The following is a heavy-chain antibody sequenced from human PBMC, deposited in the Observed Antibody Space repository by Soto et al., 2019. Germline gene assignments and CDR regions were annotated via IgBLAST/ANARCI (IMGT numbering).Heavy chain of an antibody. D-gene: IGHD3-22*01. CDR1: GFTFSSYD. CDR2: IGTAGDT. Sequence: PGGSLRLSCAASGFTFSSYDMHWVRQATGKGLEWVSAIGTAGDTYYPGSVKGRFTISRENAKNSLYLQMNSLRAGDTAVYYCARAYDSSDYYSFGYWGQGNLVTVSS. V-gene: IGHV3-13*01. CDR3: ARAYDSSDYYSFGY. J-gene: IGHJ4*02.